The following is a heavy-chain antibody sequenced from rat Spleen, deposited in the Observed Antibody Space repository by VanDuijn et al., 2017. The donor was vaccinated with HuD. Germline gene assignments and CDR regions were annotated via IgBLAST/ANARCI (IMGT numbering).Heavy chain of an antibody. CDR2: IWSGGGT. V-gene: IGHV2-47*01. CDR3: AINWEADY. J-gene: IGHJ2*01. Sequence: VKLVESGGGLVQPGRSLKLSCAASGFNFNDYWMGWVRQAPGKGLEWIGVIWSGGGTDYNSAVKSRLSISRDTSKSQVFLKMNGLQTEDTAMYFCAINWEADYWGQGVMVTVSS. CDR1: GFNFNDYW. D-gene: IGHD5-1*01.